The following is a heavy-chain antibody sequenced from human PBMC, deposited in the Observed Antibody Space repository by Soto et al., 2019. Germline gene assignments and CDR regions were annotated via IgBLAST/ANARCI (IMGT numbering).Heavy chain of an antibody. CDR2: ISYSGSA. D-gene: IGHD2-15*01. V-gene: IGHV4-30-4*01. J-gene: IGHJ4*02. CDR1: GGSISSGNYY. Sequence: SETLSLTCTVSGGSISSGNYYWSWIRQPPGKGLEWIGFISYSGSAYYNPSLKSRVTISVDTSKNQFSLNLSFVTAADTAAYYCGTKGTPAAGLYYFGYWGQGTLVTVSS. CDR3: GTKGTPAAGLYYFGY.